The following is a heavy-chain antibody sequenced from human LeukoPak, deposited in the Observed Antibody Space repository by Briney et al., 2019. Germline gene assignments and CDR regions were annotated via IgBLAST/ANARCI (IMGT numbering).Heavy chain of an antibody. CDR3: ARDFGLLGNWFDP. CDR1: GGTFSSYA. CDR2: IILIFGTA. J-gene: IGHJ5*02. D-gene: IGHD3-10*01. Sequence: SVKVSCKASGGTFSSYAISWVRQAPGQGLEWMGGIILIFGTANYAQKFQGRVTITTDESTSTAYMELSSLRSEDTAVYYCARDFGLLGNWFDPWGQGTLVTVSS. V-gene: IGHV1-69*05.